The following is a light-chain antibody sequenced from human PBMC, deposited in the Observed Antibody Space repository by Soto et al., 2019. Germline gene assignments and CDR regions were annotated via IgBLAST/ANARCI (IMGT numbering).Light chain of an antibody. CDR2: INSDGSH. V-gene: IGLV4-69*01. CDR1: SGHSNYA. J-gene: IGLJ3*02. Sequence: QTVLTQSPSASASLGASVKLTCTLSSGHSNYAIAWHQQQPEKGPRYLMRINSDGSHNKGDGIPDRFSASSSGSERYLTISSLQPEDEADYFCQTWASGIRLFGGGTMLTVL. CDR3: QTWASGIRL.